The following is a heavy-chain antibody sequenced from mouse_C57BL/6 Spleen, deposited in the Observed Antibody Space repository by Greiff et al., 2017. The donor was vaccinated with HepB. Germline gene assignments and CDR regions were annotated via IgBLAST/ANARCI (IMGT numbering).Heavy chain of an antibody. Sequence: EVQVVESGGGLVQPKGSLKLSCAASGFSFNTYAMNWVRQAPGKGLEWVARIRSKSNNYATYYADSVKDRFTISRDDSESMLYLQMNNLKTEDTAMYYCVRQGLHYWYFDVWGTGTTVTVSS. CDR2: IRSKSNNYAT. CDR1: GFSFNTYA. CDR3: VRQGLHYWYFDV. D-gene: IGHD2-2*01. J-gene: IGHJ1*03. V-gene: IGHV10-1*01.